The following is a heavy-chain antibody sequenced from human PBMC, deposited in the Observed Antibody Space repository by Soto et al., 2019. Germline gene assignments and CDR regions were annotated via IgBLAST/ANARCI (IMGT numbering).Heavy chain of an antibody. CDR3: AREGLTAIFGVVIYYYGMDV. J-gene: IGHJ6*02. CDR1: GFTFSDHY. D-gene: IGHD3-3*01. V-gene: IGHV3-72*01. Sequence: PGGSLRLSCAASGFTFSDHYMDWVRQAPGKGLEWVGRTRNKANSYTTEYAASVKGRFTISRDDSKNSLYLQMNSLKTEDTAVYYCAREGLTAIFGVVIYYYGMDVWGQGTTVTVSS. CDR2: TRNKANSYTT.